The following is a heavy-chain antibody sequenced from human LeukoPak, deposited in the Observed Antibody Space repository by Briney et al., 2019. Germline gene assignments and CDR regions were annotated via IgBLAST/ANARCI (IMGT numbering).Heavy chain of an antibody. Sequence: ASVKVSCKVSGYTFTDYYMHWVHQAPGKGLEWMGLVDPEDGETIYAEKFQGRVTITADTSTDTAYMELSSLRSEDTAVYHCANSLPGLAAHFDYWGQGTLVTVSS. CDR1: GYTFTDYY. V-gene: IGHV1-69-2*01. J-gene: IGHJ4*02. D-gene: IGHD6-25*01. CDR2: VDPEDGET. CDR3: ANSLPGLAAHFDY.